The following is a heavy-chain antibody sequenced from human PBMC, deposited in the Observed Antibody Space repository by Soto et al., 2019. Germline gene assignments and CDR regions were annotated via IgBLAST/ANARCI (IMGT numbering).Heavy chain of an antibody. CDR1: GYSFTNYG. CDR3: ARPRFNYSENTVYYDFDY. CDR2: ISGHNGDT. Sequence: QVQLVQSGAEVTKPGASVKVSCKASGYSFTNYGISWVRQAPGQGPEWMGWISGHNGDTNHPQSLQGRVTMTTNPSRNTAYMELRSLSSDDPAVYYCARPRFNYSENTVYYDFDYWGQGTLVTVSS. D-gene: IGHD3-22*01. J-gene: IGHJ4*02. V-gene: IGHV1-18*04.